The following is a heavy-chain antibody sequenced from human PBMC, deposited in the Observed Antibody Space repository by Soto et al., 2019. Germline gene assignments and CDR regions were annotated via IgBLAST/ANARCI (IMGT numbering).Heavy chain of an antibody. CDR2: IWYDGSNK. J-gene: IGHJ1*01. CDR1: GFTFSYYG. Sequence: QVQLVESGGGVVQPGRSLRLSCAASGFTFSYYGIHWVRQAPGKGLEWVAVIWYDGSNKYYADSVKGRFTISRDNSKNTLSLEMNSLTAEDTAVYYCARSGSYWAFHHWGQGTLVTVSS. CDR3: ARSGSYWAFHH. V-gene: IGHV3-33*01. D-gene: IGHD1-26*01.